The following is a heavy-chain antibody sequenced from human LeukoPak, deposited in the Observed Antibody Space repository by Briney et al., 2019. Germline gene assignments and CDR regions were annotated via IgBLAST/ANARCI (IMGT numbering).Heavy chain of an antibody. CDR2: ISYDGSNK. J-gene: IGHJ4*02. V-gene: IGHV3-30*04. CDR3: ARDPEGDYVWGSYRPYYFDY. Sequence: PGGSLRLSCAASAFTFTSYAMHWVRQAPGKGLEWVAVISYDGSNKYYADSVKGRFTISRDNSKNTLYLQMNSLRAEDTAVYYCARDPEGDYVWGSYRPYYFDYWGQGTLVTVSS. D-gene: IGHD3-16*02. CDR1: AFTFTSYA.